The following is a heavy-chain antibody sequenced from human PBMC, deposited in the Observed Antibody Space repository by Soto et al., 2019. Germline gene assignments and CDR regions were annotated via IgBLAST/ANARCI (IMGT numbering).Heavy chain of an antibody. CDR2: IYYSGST. V-gene: IGHV4-59*01. CDR1: GGSISSYY. J-gene: IGHJ3*02. D-gene: IGHD2-2*01. Sequence: QVQLQESGPGLVKPSETLSLTCTVSGGSISSYYWSWIRQPPGKGLEWIGYIYYSGSTNYNPSLKSPVTISVDTSKNQFSLKLSSVTAADTAVYYCARGVVVPAAMSDAFDIWGQGTMVTVSS. CDR3: ARGVVVPAAMSDAFDI.